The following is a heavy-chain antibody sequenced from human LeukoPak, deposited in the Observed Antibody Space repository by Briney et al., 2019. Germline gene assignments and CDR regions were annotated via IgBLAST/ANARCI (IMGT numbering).Heavy chain of an antibody. CDR3: AASIAVAGTPFDY. CDR1: GGSISSSNW. D-gene: IGHD6-19*01. Sequence: KTSETLSLTCAVSGGSISSSNWWSWVRQPPGKGLEYIGYIYYSGSTNYNPSLKSRVTISVDTSKNQFSLKLSSVTAADTAVYYCAASIAVAGTPFDYWGQGTLVTVSS. V-gene: IGHV4-4*02. CDR2: IYYSGST. J-gene: IGHJ4*02.